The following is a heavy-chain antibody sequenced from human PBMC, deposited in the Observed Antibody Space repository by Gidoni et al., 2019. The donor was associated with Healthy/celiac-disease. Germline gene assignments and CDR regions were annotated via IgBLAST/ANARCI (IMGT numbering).Heavy chain of an antibody. J-gene: IGHJ3*02. CDR2: ISYDGSNK. Sequence: QVQLVESGGGVVQPGRSLRLSCAASGFTFSSYAMHWVRQAPGKGLEWVAVISYDGSNKYYADSVKGRFTISRDNSKNTLYLQMNSLRAEDTAVYYCAGDGVLYDSSGYYEVEDAFDIWGQGTMVTVSS. V-gene: IGHV3-30*01. CDR3: AGDGVLYDSSGYYEVEDAFDI. CDR1: GFTFSSYA. D-gene: IGHD3-22*01.